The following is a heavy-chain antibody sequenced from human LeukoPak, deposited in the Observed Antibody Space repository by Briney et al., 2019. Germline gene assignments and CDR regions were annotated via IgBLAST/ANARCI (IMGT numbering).Heavy chain of an antibody. CDR2: ISGSGGST. CDR1: GFTFSSYA. Sequence: QPGGSLRLSCAASGFTFSSYAMSWVRQAPGEGLEWVSAISGSGGSTYYADSVKGRFTISRDNSKNTLYLQMNSLRAEDTAVYYCAKKPLWFGELFRGYYFDYWGQGTLVTVSS. D-gene: IGHD3-10*01. CDR3: AKKPLWFGELFRGYYFDY. V-gene: IGHV3-23*01. J-gene: IGHJ4*02.